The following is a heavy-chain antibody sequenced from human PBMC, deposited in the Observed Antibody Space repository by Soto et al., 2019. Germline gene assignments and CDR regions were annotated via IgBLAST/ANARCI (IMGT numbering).Heavy chain of an antibody. CDR3: AKVRTGYCSITSCYTRFDP. CDR2: LGGSGDST. Sequence: GGSLRLSCAASGFTFSTYAMSWVRQAPGKELEWVSALGGSGDSTYYADSVKGRFTISRDNSKNTLYLQMNSLRAEDTAVYYCAKVRTGYCSITSCYTRFDPWGQGALVTVSS. V-gene: IGHV3-23*01. CDR1: GFTFSTYA. J-gene: IGHJ5*02. D-gene: IGHD2-2*02.